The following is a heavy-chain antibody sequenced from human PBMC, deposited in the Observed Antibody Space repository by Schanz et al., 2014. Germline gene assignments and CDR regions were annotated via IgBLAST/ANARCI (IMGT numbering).Heavy chain of an antibody. CDR2: INSAGTT. CDR1: GFSVSNTY. V-gene: IGHV3-53*01. Sequence: EVQLAESGGGLIQPGGSLRLSCAVSGFSVSNTYMHWVRQPPGKGLEWVSVINSAGTTYYADSVKGRFTFSRDSSKNTVYLQMDSLRADDTSVYYCARGRGYRIGQWGQGTLVTVSS. CDR3: ARGRGYRIGQ. J-gene: IGHJ4*02. D-gene: IGHD5-18*01.